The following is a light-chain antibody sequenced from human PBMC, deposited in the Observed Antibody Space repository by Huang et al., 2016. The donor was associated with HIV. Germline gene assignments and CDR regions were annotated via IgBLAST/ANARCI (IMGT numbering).Light chain of an antibody. J-gene: IGKJ3*01. V-gene: IGKV3D-15*01. Sequence: PATLSVSPGDGATLSCRASQNVNTNLAWYQQKPGQAPRLLIYAASTRATGIPTRFSGSGSGTEFTLAISSLQSDDFAIYYCQQYNYWPQFTFGPGTKVDIK. CDR2: AAS. CDR1: QNVNTN. CDR3: QQYNYWPQFT.